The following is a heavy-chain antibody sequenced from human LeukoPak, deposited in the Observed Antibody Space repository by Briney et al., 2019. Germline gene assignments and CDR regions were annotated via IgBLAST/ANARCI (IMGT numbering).Heavy chain of an antibody. V-gene: IGHV4-39*01. J-gene: IGHJ4*02. D-gene: IGHD6-13*01. CDR3: ARRGITYSTSFFDS. CDR1: GGSISGGKDF. Sequence: SETLSLTCAVSGGSISGGKDFWGWIRQSPGKGLEWIGSIYYTGSTYYNPSLKSRVTISVDASKSEFSLMVHSVTAADTAMYYCARRGITYSTSFFDSWGQGTLVTVAS. CDR2: IYYTGST.